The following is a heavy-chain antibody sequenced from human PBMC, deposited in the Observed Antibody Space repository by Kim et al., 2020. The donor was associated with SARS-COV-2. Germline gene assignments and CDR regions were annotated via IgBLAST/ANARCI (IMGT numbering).Heavy chain of an antibody. D-gene: IGHD2-2*01. Sequence: GESLKISCKGSGYSFTSYWIGWVRQMPGKGLEWMGIIYPGDSDTRYSPSFQGQVTISAYKSISTAYLQWSSLKASDTAMYYCARQVYEDIVVVPAAPPEGWYFDLWGRGTLVTVSS. J-gene: IGHJ2*01. CDR2: IYPGDSDT. CDR3: ARQVYEDIVVVPAAPPEGWYFDL. CDR1: GYSFTSYW. V-gene: IGHV5-51*01.